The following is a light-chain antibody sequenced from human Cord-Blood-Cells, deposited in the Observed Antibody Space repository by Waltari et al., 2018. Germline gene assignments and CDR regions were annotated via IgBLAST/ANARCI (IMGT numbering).Light chain of an antibody. V-gene: IGLV7-46*01. J-gene: IGLJ3*02. CDR3: LLSYSGAWV. CDR1: TGAVTSGHY. CDR2: DTS. Sequence: QAVVTQEPSLTVSPGGTVTLTCGSSTGAVTSGHYPYWFKQKPGHAPRQLIYDTSNKHSWTPSRFSGSLLGGKAALTLSGAHPEDEAEYYCLLSYSGAWVFGGGTKLTVL.